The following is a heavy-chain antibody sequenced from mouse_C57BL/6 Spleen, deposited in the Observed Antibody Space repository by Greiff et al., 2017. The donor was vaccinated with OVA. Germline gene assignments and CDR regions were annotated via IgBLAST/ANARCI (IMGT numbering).Heavy chain of an antibody. CDR3: ARWGDGLAY. Sequence: QVQLQQPGAELVRPGSSVKLSCKASGYTFTSYWMHWVKQRPIQGLEWIGNIDPSDSETHYNQKFKDKATLTVDQSSSTAYMQLSSLTSEDSAVYYCARWGDGLAYWGQGTLVTVSA. CDR2: IDPSDSET. J-gene: IGHJ3*01. V-gene: IGHV1-52*01. CDR1: GYTFTSYW. D-gene: IGHD2-3*01.